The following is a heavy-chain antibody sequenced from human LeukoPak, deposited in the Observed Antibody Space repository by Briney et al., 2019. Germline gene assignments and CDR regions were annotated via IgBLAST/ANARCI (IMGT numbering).Heavy chain of an antibody. J-gene: IGHJ4*02. Sequence: GGSLRLSCAASGFSFSSCGMNWVRQAPGKGLEWVSSISTSSTYMSYTDSVKGRFTISRDNAKNSLYLQMNSLRAEDTAVYYCARDQGSTTSFDYWGQGTLVTVSS. CDR2: ISTSSTYM. CDR3: ARDQGSTTSFDY. V-gene: IGHV3-21*01. CDR1: GFSFSSCG. D-gene: IGHD2-2*01.